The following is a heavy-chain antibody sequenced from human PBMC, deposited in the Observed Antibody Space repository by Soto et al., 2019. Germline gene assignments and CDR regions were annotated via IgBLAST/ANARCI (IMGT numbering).Heavy chain of an antibody. CDR3: ARDRVYSYDDYYYGMDV. CDR1: GYTFTSYG. Sequence: QVQLVQSGAEVKKPGASVKVSCKASGYTFTSYGISWVRQAPGQGLEWMGGISAYNGNTNYAQKLQGRVTMTTDTSTSTAYMELRSLRSDDTAVYYCARDRVYSYDDYYYGMDVWGQRTTVTVSS. D-gene: IGHD5-18*01. J-gene: IGHJ6*02. CDR2: ISAYNGNT. V-gene: IGHV1-18*01.